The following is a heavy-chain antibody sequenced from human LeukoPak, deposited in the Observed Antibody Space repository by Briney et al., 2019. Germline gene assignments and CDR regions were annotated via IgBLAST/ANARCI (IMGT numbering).Heavy chain of an antibody. CDR3: ARDGSGSNYFDY. CDR1: GYTLTELS. Sequence: ASVTVSCKVSGYTLTELSMHWVRQAPGKGLEWMGGFDPEDGETIYAQKFQGRVTMTEDTSTDTAYMELSSLRSEDTAVYYCARDGSGSNYFDYWGQGTLVTVSS. D-gene: IGHD3-10*01. J-gene: IGHJ4*02. CDR2: FDPEDGET. V-gene: IGHV1-24*01.